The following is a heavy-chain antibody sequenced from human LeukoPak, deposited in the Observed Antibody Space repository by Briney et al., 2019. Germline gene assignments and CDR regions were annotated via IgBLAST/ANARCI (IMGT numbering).Heavy chain of an antibody. CDR2: IKQDGSEK. D-gene: IGHD2-15*01. CDR3: AREDDIVVDNWFDP. V-gene: IGHV3-7*01. CDR1: GFTFSSYW. J-gene: IGHJ5*02. Sequence: GGSLRLSCAASGFTFSSYWMSWVRQAPGKGLEWVANIKQDGSEKYYVDSVKGRFTISRDNAKNSLYLQMNSLRAEDTAVYYCAREDDIVVDNWFDPWGQGTLVTVSS.